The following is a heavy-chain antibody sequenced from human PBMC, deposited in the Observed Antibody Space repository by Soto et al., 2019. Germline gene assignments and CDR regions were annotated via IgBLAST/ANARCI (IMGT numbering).Heavy chain of an antibody. D-gene: IGHD6-19*01. J-gene: IGHJ6*02. CDR3: TRDRAGYYYGMDV. Sequence: GGSLRLSCTASGFTFGDYAMSWVRQAPGKGLEWVGFIRSKAYGGTTEYAASVKGRFTISRDDSKSIAYLQMNSLKTEDTAVYYCTRDRAGYYYGMDVWGQGTTVTVS. CDR2: IRSKAYGGTT. V-gene: IGHV3-49*04. CDR1: GFTFGDYA.